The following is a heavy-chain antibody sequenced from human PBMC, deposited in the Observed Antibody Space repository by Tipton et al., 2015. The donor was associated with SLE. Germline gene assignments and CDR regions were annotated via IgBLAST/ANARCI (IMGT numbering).Heavy chain of an antibody. CDR3: ARGFFFIPTWTHDAFDI. Sequence: TLSLTCAVSGYSISTGYYWGWIRQPPGKGLEWIASIYHSGSTYYNPSLKSRVTISLDTSKNHFSLKMNSVTAADTAIYYCARGFFFIPTWTHDAFDIWGQGTLVIVSS. D-gene: IGHD1-1*01. CDR2: IYHSGST. CDR1: GYSISTGYY. J-gene: IGHJ3*02. V-gene: IGHV4-38-2*01.